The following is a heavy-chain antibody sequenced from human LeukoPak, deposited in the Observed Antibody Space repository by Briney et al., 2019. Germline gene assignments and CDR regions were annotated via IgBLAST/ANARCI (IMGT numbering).Heavy chain of an antibody. CDR2: IIPIFGTT. CDR1: GGTFITYA. Sequence: SVKVSCKASGGTFITYAISWVRQAPGQGLEWMGGIIPIFGTTNFAQKFQGRVTITADESTSTAYMELSSPRSDDTAVYYCAAAGTFEYFDYWGQGTLVTVSS. CDR3: AAAGTFEYFDY. D-gene: IGHD6-13*01. J-gene: IGHJ4*02. V-gene: IGHV1-69*01.